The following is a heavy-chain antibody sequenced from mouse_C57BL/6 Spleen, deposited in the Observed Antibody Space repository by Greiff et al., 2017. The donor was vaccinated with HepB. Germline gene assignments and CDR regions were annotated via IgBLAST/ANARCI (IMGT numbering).Heavy chain of an antibody. CDR2: ISNLAYSI. Sequence: EVQRVESGGGLVQPGGSLKLSCAASGFTFSDYGMAWVRQAPRKGPEWVAFISNLAYSIYYADTVTGRFTISRENAKNTLYLEMSSLRSEDTAMYYCARRGDRYWYFDVWGTGTTVTVSS. CDR1: GFTFSDYG. J-gene: IGHJ1*03. CDR3: ARRGDRYWYFDV. V-gene: IGHV5-15*01.